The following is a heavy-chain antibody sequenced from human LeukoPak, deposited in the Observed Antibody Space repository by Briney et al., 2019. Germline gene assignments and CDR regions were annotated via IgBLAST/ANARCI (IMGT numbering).Heavy chain of an antibody. J-gene: IGHJ2*01. V-gene: IGHV1-69*13. CDR3: ARDQGIVVPAAIRYFDL. Sequence: SVKVSCKVSGGTFSSYAISWVRQAPGQGLEWMGGIIPIFGTANYAQKFQGRVTITADESTSTAYMELSSLRSEDTAVYYCARDQGIVVPAAIRYFDLWGRGTLVTVSS. D-gene: IGHD2-2*02. CDR2: IIPIFGTA. CDR1: GGTFSSYA.